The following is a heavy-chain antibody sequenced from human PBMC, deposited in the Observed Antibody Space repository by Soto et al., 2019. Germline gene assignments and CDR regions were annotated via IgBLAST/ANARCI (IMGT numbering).Heavy chain of an antibody. Sequence: QLQLQESGPGLVKPSESLSLTFTGSGGSVSSSSYYWGLIRQPPGKGLEWIGSIYYSGSTYYNPSLKSRVTISVDTSKNQFSLKLSSVTAADTAVYYCARHTPAISISDHWGQGTLVTVSS. V-gene: IGHV4-39*01. CDR2: IYYSGST. J-gene: IGHJ4*02. CDR3: ARHTPAISISDH. CDR1: GGSVSSSSYY. D-gene: IGHD2-15*01.